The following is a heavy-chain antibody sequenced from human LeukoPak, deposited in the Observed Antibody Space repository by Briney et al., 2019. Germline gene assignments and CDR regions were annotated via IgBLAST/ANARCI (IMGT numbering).Heavy chain of an antibody. CDR1: GGSISSSSHY. Sequence: ASETLSLTCTVSGGSISSSSHYWGWIRQPPGKGLEWIGSIYYSGSTYYNPSLKSRVTISVDTSKNQFSLKLSSVTAADTAVYYCARDYGYFDWTHSPWGQGTLVTVSS. CDR2: IYYSGST. D-gene: IGHD3-9*01. CDR3: ARDYGYFDWTHSP. V-gene: IGHV4-39*07. J-gene: IGHJ5*02.